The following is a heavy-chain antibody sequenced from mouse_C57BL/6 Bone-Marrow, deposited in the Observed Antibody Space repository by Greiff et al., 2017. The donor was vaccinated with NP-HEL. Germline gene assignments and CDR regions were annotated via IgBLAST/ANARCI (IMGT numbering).Heavy chain of an antibody. D-gene: IGHD2-12*01. CDR2: INTNNGGT. V-gene: IGHV1-18*01. J-gene: IGHJ4*01. CDR3: ARPHSYYKGAMDY. CDR1: GYTFTDYN. Sequence: VQLQQSGPELVKPGASVKIPCKASGYTFTDYNMDWVKQSHGKSLEWIGDINTNNGGTIYNQKFKGTATLTVDKSSSTAYMELRSLTSEDTAVYYCARPHSYYKGAMDYWGQGTSVTVSS.